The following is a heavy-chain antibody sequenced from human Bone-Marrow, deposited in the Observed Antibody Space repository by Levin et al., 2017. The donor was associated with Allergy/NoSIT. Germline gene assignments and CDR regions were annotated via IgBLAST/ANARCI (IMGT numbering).Heavy chain of an antibody. CDR3: ARIRGCTGGSCYAPAY. D-gene: IGHD2-15*01. J-gene: IGHJ4*02. Sequence: SETLSLTCGVSGYSISSGYYWGWIRQPPGKGLEWIGHIHHSGSTSYNSSLKSRVSISVDTSKNQFSLKLSSVTAADTAVYYCARIRGCTGGSCYAPAYWGQGILVTVSS. CDR2: IHHSGST. CDR1: GYSISSGYY. V-gene: IGHV4-38-2*01.